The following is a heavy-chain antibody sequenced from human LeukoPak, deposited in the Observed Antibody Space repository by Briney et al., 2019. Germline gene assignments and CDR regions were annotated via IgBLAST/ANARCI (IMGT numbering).Heavy chain of an antibody. Sequence: GGSLRLSCAASGFAFNSYWMSWVRQTPGKGLEWVATMNGGGSATYYVDSVKGRFTITRDNAKNSLFLQMNSLRAEDTALYYCANEEWYRFDYWGQGTLVTVPS. D-gene: IGHD2-8*01. CDR1: GFAFNSYW. V-gene: IGHV3-7*03. J-gene: IGHJ4*02. CDR2: MNGGGSAT. CDR3: ANEEWYRFDY.